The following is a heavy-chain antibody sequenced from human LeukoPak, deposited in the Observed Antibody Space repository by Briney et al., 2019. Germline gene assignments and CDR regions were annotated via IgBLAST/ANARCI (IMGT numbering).Heavy chain of an antibody. CDR3: ARVGARYSYGYNY. CDR2: ISSSGSTI. CDR1: GFTFSSYS. Sequence: GGSLRLSCAASGFTFSSYSMNWVRQAPGKGLEWVSYISSSGSTIYYADSVKGRFTISRDNAKNSLYLQMNSLRAEDTAVYYCARVGARYSYGYNYWGQGTLVTVSS. V-gene: IGHV3-48*04. J-gene: IGHJ4*02. D-gene: IGHD5-18*01.